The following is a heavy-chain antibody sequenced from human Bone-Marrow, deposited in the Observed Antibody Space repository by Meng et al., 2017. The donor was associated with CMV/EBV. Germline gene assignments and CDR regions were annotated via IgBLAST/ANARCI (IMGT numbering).Heavy chain of an antibody. Sequence: GGSLRLSCAASGFTFSSYCMSWVRQAPGKGLEWVANIKQDGSEKYYVDSVKGRFTISRDNAKNSLYLQMNSLRAEDTAVYYCARGDLTLDYWGQGTLVTVSS. J-gene: IGHJ4*02. CDR2: IKQDGSEK. D-gene: IGHD2-21*02. CDR1: GFTFSSYC. CDR3: ARGDLTLDY. V-gene: IGHV3-7*01.